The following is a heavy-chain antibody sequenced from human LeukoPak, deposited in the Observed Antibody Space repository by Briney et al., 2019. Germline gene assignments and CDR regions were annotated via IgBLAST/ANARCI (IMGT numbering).Heavy chain of an antibody. CDR2: IIPIFGTA. CDR1: GYTFTGYY. V-gene: IGHV1-69*13. CDR3: AIPGVVVAASRPYYYYYMDV. D-gene: IGHD2-15*01. J-gene: IGHJ6*03. Sequence: SVKVSCKASGYTFTGYYIHWVRQAPGQGLEWMGGIIPIFGTANYAQKFQGRVTITADESTSTAYMELSSLRSEDTAVYYCAIPGVVVAASRPYYYYYMDVWGKGTTVTVSS.